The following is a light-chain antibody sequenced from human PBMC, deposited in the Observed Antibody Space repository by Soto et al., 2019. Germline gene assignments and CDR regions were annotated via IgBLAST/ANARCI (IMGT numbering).Light chain of an antibody. V-gene: IGKV1-27*01. J-gene: IGKJ3*01. CDR2: AAS. Sequence: IQMTQSPSSLSASVGDRVTITCRASQCISYYLAWSQQQPGKVPKLLIYAASTLQSGVPSRFSGSGSGKDFSLTISSLQPEDVATYYCQKYNSASFTFGPGTKVDIK. CDR1: QCISYY. CDR3: QKYNSASFT.